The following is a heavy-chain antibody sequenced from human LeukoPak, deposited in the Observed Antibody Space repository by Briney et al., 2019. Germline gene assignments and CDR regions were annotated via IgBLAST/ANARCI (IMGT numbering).Heavy chain of an antibody. J-gene: IGHJ6*03. CDR2: IYYSGST. CDR1: GGSISSYY. CDR3: ASSGVLVYYYYMDV. Sequence: PETLSLTCTVSGGSISSYYWSWIRQPPGKGLEWIGYIYYSGSTNYNPSLKSRVTISVDTSKNQFSLKLSSVTAADTAVYYCASSGVLVYYYYMDVWGKGTTVTVSS. V-gene: IGHV4-59*01.